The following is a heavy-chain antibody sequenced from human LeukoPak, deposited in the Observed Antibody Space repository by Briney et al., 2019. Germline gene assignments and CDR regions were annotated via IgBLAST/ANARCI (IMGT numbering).Heavy chain of an antibody. J-gene: IGHJ4*02. D-gene: IGHD3-3*01. CDR1: GFTFSSYS. V-gene: IGHV3-53*01. CDR2: IYSGGST. CDR3: ARGGSSYFDFWDFDY. Sequence: GGSLRLSCAASGFTFSSYSMNWVRQAPGKGLEWVSVIYSGGSTYYADSVKGRFTISRDNSKNTLYLQMNSLRADDTAVYYCARGGSSYFDFWDFDYWGQETLVTVSS.